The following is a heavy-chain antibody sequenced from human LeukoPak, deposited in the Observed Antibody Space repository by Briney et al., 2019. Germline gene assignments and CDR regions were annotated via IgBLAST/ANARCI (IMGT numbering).Heavy chain of an antibody. J-gene: IGHJ5*02. D-gene: IGHD2-15*01. V-gene: IGHV3-23*01. Sequence: PGGSLRLSCAASGFTFSSYAMSWVRQAPGKGLEWVSAISGSGGSTYYADSVKGRFTISRDNSKNTLYLQMSSLRAEDTAVYYCVKDIVVVVAAETNWFDPWGQGTLVTVSS. CDR2: ISGSGGST. CDR3: VKDIVVVVAAETNWFDP. CDR1: GFTFSSYA.